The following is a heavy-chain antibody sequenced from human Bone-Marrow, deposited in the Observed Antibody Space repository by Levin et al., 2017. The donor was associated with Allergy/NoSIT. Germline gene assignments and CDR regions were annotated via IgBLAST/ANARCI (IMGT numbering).Heavy chain of an antibody. D-gene: IGHD1-7*01. CDR1: GGSISSYY. CDR2: IYYSGST. J-gene: IGHJ5*02. V-gene: IGHV4-59*01. Sequence: SQTLSLTCTVSGGSISSYYWSWIRQPPGKGLEWIGYIYYSGSTNYNPSLKSRVTISVDTSKNQFSLKLSSVTAADTAVYYCARLKTGTTSLFWFDPWGQGTLVTVSS. CDR3: ARLKTGTTSLFWFDP.